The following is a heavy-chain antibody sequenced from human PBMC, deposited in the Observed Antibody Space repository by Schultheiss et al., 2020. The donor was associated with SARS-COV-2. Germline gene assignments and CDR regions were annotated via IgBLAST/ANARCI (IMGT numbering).Heavy chain of an antibody. D-gene: IGHD3-16*01. CDR3: VRDEGRSYGSFDI. CDR1: GFTVSSNY. J-gene: IGHJ3*02. V-gene: IGHV3-23*01. CDR2: ISGSGGST. Sequence: GESLKISCAASGFTVSSNYMSWVRQAPGKGLEWVSAISGSGGSTYYADSVKGRFTISRDESKNMLYLQMNSLRAYDTAVYYCVRDEGRSYGSFDIWGQGTMVTVSS.